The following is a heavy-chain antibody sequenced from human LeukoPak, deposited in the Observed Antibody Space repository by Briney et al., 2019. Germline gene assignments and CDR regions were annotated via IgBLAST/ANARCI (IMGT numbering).Heavy chain of an antibody. V-gene: IGHV3-66*01. CDR1: GFTFSSYA. Sequence: GGSLRLSCAASGFTFSSYAMSWVRQAPGKGLEWVSVIYSGGSTYYADSVKGRFTISRDNSKNTLYLQMNSLRAEDTAVYYCGRAISLPSGWFDPWGQGTLVTVSS. J-gene: IGHJ5*02. CDR3: GRAISLPSGWFDP. CDR2: IYSGGST.